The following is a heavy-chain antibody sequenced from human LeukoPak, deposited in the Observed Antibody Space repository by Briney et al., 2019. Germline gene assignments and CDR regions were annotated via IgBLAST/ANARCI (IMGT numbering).Heavy chain of an antibody. CDR3: ARDPLYYDFWSGYYL. J-gene: IGHJ4*02. CDR2: INPNSGGT. D-gene: IGHD3-3*01. CDR1: GYTFTGYY. Sequence: ASVKVSCKASGYTFTGYYMHWVRQAPGQGLEWMGWINPNSGGTNYAQKFQGRVTMTRDTSISTAYMDLSRLRSDDTAVYYCARDPLYYDFWSGYYLWGQGTLVTVSS. V-gene: IGHV1-2*02.